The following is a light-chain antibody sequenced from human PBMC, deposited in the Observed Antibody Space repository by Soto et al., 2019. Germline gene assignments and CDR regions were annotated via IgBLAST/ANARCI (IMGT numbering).Light chain of an antibody. V-gene: IGKV3-11*01. CDR2: DAS. CDR3: QQRSNWPPLFT. Sequence: EIVLTQSPATLSLSPGERATLSCRASQSVSSYLAWYQQKPGQAPRLLIYDASNRATGIPARFSGSGSGTDVTLTISSLEPEDFAVYYCQQRSNWPPLFTFGPGTKVDI. J-gene: IGKJ3*01. CDR1: QSVSSY.